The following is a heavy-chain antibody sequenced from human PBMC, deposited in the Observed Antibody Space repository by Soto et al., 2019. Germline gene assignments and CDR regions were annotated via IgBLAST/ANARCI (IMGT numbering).Heavy chain of an antibody. CDR2: NYPGDSDA. CDR3: ARPQGAGDSGYYYYGMDV. Sequence: GEVLKTSCKGSGYRITNYFIGWVRQMRGKGLEWRGINYPGDSDARYSQSFQGQITISVDKTISTAYLQWSSLNASDTAMYYCARPQGAGDSGYYYYGMDVWGQGTPVTVSS. V-gene: IGHV5-51*01. D-gene: IGHD3-16*01. CDR1: GYRITNYF. J-gene: IGHJ6*02.